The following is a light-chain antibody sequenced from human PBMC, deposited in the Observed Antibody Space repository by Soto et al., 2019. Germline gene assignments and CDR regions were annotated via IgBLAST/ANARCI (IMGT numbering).Light chain of an antibody. Sequence: EIVLTQSPATLSLSPGERATLSCRASQSVNSYVAWYQQKPGQAPRLLIYDASNRATGIPARFSGSGSGTDFTLTISGLEPEDFVVYYCQQRNSSITFGQGTRLEIK. CDR3: QQRNSSIT. J-gene: IGKJ5*01. CDR1: QSVNSY. CDR2: DAS. V-gene: IGKV3-11*01.